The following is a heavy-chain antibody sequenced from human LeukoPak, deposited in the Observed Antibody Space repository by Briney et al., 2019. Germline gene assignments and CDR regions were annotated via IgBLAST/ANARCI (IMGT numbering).Heavy chain of an antibody. D-gene: IGHD2-8*01. J-gene: IGHJ5*02. CDR2: IYYIGST. V-gene: IGHV4-59*12. Sequence: SETLSLTCTVAGGSISSYCCSWIRQPPGKGLEWLGYIYYIGSTNSNPSLQSRVTISVDTSKNQFSLKRSSVTAADTAVYYCARGRYCTNGVCYAGGWFDPWGQGTLVTVSS. CDR3: ARGRYCTNGVCYAGGWFDP. CDR1: GGSISSYC.